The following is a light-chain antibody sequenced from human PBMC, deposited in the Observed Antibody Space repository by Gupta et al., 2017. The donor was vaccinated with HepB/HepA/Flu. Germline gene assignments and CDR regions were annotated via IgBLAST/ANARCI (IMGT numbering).Light chain of an antibody. Sequence: DIVMTQSPDSLSVSLGERATFNCRSSQSLYYSKSNKNYLAWFQQKPGQPPKLLIYWASTREPGVPDRFRGSGSGTDFTRTISSLKAEDAAFYVCQQYYMVPWACGQGTRVEIK. CDR2: WAS. CDR1: QSLYYSKSNKNY. CDR3: QQYYMVPWA. J-gene: IGKJ1*01. V-gene: IGKV4-1*01.